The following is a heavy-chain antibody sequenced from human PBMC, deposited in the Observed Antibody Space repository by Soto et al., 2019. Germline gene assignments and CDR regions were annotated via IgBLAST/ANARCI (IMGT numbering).Heavy chain of an antibody. Sequence: SETLSLTCTVSDGSISSYYWSWIRQPPGKGLEWIGYIYYSGSSNYNPSLKSRVTVSVDTSKNQFSLKLNSVTAADTAVYYCASLDCSGGSCWLDPWGQGTLVTVSS. J-gene: IGHJ5*02. CDR3: ASLDCSGGSCWLDP. D-gene: IGHD2-15*01. V-gene: IGHV4-59*08. CDR2: IYYSGSS. CDR1: DGSISSYY.